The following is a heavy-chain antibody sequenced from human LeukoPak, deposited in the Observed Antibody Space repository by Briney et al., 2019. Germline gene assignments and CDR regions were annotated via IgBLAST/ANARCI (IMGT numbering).Heavy chain of an antibody. Sequence: GGSLRLSCAASGFTFSSYTMTWVRQAPGKGLEWVSAISGSGGSTYYADSVKGRFTTSRDNARNSLYLQMNSLGDEDTAVYYCARDEGGYTLFWGQGTLVTVSS. CDR2: ISGSGGST. V-gene: IGHV3-23*01. J-gene: IGHJ4*02. D-gene: IGHD5-18*01. CDR1: GFTFSSYT. CDR3: ARDEGGYTLF.